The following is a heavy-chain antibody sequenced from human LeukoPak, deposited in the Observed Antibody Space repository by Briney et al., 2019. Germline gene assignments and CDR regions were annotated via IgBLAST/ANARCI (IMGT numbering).Heavy chain of an antibody. Sequence: GGSLRLSCAASGFTFSSYSMNWVRQAPGKGLEWVSSISSTGSYIYYADSVKGRFIVSRDNAKNSLYLQMNSLRGENTAVYYCAREPVTGSVYWGQGTLVTVSS. CDR3: AREPVTGSVY. V-gene: IGHV3-21*01. J-gene: IGHJ4*02. D-gene: IGHD4-17*01. CDR2: ISSTGSYI. CDR1: GFTFSSYS.